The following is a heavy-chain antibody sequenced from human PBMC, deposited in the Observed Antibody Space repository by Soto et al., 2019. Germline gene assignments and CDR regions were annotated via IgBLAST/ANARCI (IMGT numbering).Heavy chain of an antibody. CDR2: IRSKAYGGTT. D-gene: IGHD6-19*01. J-gene: IGHJ4*02. Sequence: EVQLVESGGGLVQPGRSLRLSCTASGFTFGDYAMSWFRQPPGKGLEWVGFIRSKAYGGTTEYAASVKGRFTISRVDSKSIANLQMNSLKTEDTAVFYCARVGSLQWLVPEDYWGQGTLVTVSS. CDR1: GFTFGDYA. CDR3: ARVGSLQWLVPEDY. V-gene: IGHV3-49*03.